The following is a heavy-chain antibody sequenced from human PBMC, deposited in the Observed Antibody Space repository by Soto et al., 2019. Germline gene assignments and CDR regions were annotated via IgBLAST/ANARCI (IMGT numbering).Heavy chain of an antibody. D-gene: IGHD3-22*01. CDR1: GFTFGNYW. CDR2: IKQDGSER. J-gene: IGHJ3*02. CDR3: AREALPYYDANGYYVTAAFDI. V-gene: IGHV3-7*01. Sequence: GGSLRLSCAASGFTFGNYWMSWVRQAPGKGPEWVANIKQDGSERNHVDSVKGRFTISRDNAENSLYLQMNSLRVEDTGVYYCAREALPYYDANGYYVTAAFDIWGQGPMVTV.